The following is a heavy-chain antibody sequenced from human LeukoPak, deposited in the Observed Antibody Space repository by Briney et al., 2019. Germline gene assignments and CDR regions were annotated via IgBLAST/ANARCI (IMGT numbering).Heavy chain of an antibody. D-gene: IGHD1-26*01. CDR3: ARVARIVGATDFYFDL. J-gene: IGHJ4*02. CDR1: GGSVSSHS. Sequence: SETLSLTCSVSGGSVSSHSWSWIRQPAGKGLEWIGRIYTSGSTNYNPSLKSRVTMSIDTSKDQFSLKLSSATAADTAVYYCARVARIVGATDFYFDLWGQGTLVTVSS. V-gene: IGHV4-4*07. CDR2: IYTSGST.